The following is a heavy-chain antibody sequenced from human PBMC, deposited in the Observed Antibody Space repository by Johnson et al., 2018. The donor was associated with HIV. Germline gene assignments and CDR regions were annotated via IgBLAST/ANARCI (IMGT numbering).Heavy chain of an antibody. V-gene: IGHV3-33*05. CDR3: ARDGYYDRSGYWGLDAFHI. D-gene: IGHD3-22*01. J-gene: IGHJ3*02. Sequence: QVQLLESGGGVVQPGRSLRLSCAASGFTFSSYGMHWVRQAPGKGLEWVAVISYDGNNKYYADSVKGRFTISRDNSKNTLYLQMNSLRVGDMAVYYCARDGYYDRSGYWGLDAFHIWGQGTTVTVSS. CDR2: ISYDGNNK. CDR1: GFTFSSYG.